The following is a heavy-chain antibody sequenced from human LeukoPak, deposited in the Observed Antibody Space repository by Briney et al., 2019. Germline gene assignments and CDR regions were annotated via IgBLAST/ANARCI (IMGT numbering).Heavy chain of an antibody. CDR1: GYTFIDYY. CDR3: AGNCKILTGYYDDDGFDI. D-gene: IGHD3-9*01. V-gene: IGHV1-2*02. Sequence: ASVKVSCKASGYTFIDYYINWVRQAPGQGLEWMGWINPNSGGTKYAQKFQGRVTLTRDTSINTAYMELSRLISDDTAVYYCAGNCKILTGYYDDDGFDIWGQGTKVTVSS. J-gene: IGHJ3*02. CDR2: INPNSGGT.